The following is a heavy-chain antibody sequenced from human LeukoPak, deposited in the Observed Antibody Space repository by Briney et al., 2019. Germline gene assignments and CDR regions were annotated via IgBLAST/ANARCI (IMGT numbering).Heavy chain of an antibody. J-gene: IGHJ4*02. V-gene: IGHV4-34*01. CDR1: GGSFSGYY. CDR3: ARGVHYYGSGSFLASLGY. Sequence: PSETLSLTCAVYGGSFSGYYWSWIRQPPGKGLEWIGEVNHSGSTNYNPSLKSRVTISVDASKNHFSLKLSSVTAADTAVYYCARGVHYYGSGSFLASLGYWGQGALVTVSS. CDR2: VNHSGST. D-gene: IGHD3-10*01.